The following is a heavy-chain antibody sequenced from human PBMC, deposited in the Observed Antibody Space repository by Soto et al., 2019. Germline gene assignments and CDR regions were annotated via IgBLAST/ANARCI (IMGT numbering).Heavy chain of an antibody. CDR1: GFTFSGSA. V-gene: IGHV3-73*01. Sequence: PGGSLRLSCAASGFTFSGSAMHWVRQASGKGLEWVGRIRTKANGYATAYAASVKGRFIISRDDSQNTAYLQMNSLKTEDTAVYYCTSLNSDSQNWGQGTLVTVS. CDR3: TSLNSDSQN. J-gene: IGHJ4*02. D-gene: IGHD6-13*01. CDR2: IRTKANGYAT.